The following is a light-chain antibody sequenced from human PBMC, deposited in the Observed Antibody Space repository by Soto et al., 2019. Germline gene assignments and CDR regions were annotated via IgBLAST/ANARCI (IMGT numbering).Light chain of an antibody. J-gene: IGKJ5*01. CDR3: QQYDKWPPSNT. CDR2: DAS. V-gene: IGKV3-11*01. CDR1: QSVSSY. Sequence: IVLTQSPATLSLSPGERATLSCRASQSVSSYLAWYQQKPGQAPRLLIYDASNRATGIPARFSGSGSGTDFTLTISSLEPEDFAVYYCQQYDKWPPSNTFGQGTRLEIK.